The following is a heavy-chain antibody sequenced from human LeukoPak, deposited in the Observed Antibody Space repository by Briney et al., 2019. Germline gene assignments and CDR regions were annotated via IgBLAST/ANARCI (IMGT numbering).Heavy chain of an antibody. Sequence: ASVKVSCKASGYTFTGYYMHWVRQAPGQGLEWMGWINPNSGGTNYAQKFQGRVTMTRDTSISTAYMELSSLRSDDTAVYFCARERGRGYDEWGQGTLVTVSS. CDR2: INPNSGGT. V-gene: IGHV1-2*02. D-gene: IGHD5-12*01. J-gene: IGHJ4*02. CDR1: GYTFTGYY. CDR3: ARERGRGYDE.